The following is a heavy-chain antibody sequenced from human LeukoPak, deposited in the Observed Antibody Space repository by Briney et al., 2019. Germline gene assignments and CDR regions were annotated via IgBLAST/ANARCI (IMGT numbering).Heavy chain of an antibody. Sequence: PSETLSLTCTVSGGSISSSSYYWGWIRQPPGKGVEWIGSIYYSGSTYYNPSLKSRVTISVDTSKNQFSLKLSSVTAADTAVYYCARDQWLGIDYWGQGTLVTVSS. D-gene: IGHD6-19*01. V-gene: IGHV4-39*07. CDR3: ARDQWLGIDY. J-gene: IGHJ4*02. CDR1: GGSISSSSYY. CDR2: IYYSGST.